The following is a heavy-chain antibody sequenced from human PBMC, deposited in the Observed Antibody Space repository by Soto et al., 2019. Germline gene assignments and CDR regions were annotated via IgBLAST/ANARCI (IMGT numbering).Heavy chain of an antibody. CDR2: IIPIFGTA. CDR3: ARGGEKRWLHQGDY. Sequence: QVQLVQSGAEVKKPGSSVKVSCKASGGTFSSYAISWVRQAPGQGLEWMGGIIPIFGTANYAQKFQGRVTITADESTSTANMELSSLRSEDTAVYYCARGGEKRWLHQGDYWGQGTLVTVSS. CDR1: GGTFSSYA. V-gene: IGHV1-69*12. J-gene: IGHJ4*02. D-gene: IGHD5-12*01.